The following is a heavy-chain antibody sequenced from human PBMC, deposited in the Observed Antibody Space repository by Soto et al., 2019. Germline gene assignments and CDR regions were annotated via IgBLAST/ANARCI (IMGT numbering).Heavy chain of an antibody. CDR1: GYSFTNYW. Sequence: PGESLKISCKGSGYSFTNYWIGWVRQMPGKGLEWMGIIYPDDSDTRYSPSFQGQVTMSADKSINTAYLQWSSLKASDTAMYYCARQYSSSLYVGFDYWGQGTLVTVSS. D-gene: IGHD6-13*01. V-gene: IGHV5-51*01. CDR3: ARQYSSSLYVGFDY. CDR2: IYPDDSDT. J-gene: IGHJ4*02.